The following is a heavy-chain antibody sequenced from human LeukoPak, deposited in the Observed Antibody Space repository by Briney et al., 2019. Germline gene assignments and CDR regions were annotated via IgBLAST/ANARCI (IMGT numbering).Heavy chain of an antibody. J-gene: IGHJ4*02. CDR3: ARLRHDFWSGYSDY. V-gene: IGHV4-39*01. Sequence: SETLSLTCTVSGGSISSSSYYWGWIRQPPGKGLEWIGSIYYSGSTYYNPSLKSRVTISVDTSKNQFSLKLSSVTAADTAVYYCARLRHDFWSGYSDYWGQGTLVTVSS. D-gene: IGHD3-3*01. CDR1: GGSISSSSYY. CDR2: IYYSGST.